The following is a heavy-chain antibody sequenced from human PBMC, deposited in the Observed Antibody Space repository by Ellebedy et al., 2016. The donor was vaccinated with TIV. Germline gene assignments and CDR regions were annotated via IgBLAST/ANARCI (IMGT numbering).Heavy chain of an antibody. CDR3: VVTGWRGGTIVPFTY. CDR2: ISGSGSTI. D-gene: IGHD2-21*02. J-gene: IGHJ4*02. CDR1: GFTFSSSA. Sequence: PGGSLRLSCAASGFTFSSSAMTWVRQAPGKGLEWVSAISGSGSTIYYADSVKGRFTISRDNSKNTLYLQMNSLRVEDTAVYYGVVTGWRGGTIVPFTYWGQGSLVTVSS. V-gene: IGHV3-23*01.